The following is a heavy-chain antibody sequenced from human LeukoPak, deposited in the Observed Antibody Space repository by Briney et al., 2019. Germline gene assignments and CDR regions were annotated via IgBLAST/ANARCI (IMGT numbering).Heavy chain of an antibody. D-gene: IGHD3-16*02. Sequence: PGASVKVSCKASGYTFTGYYMHWVRQAPGQGLEWMGWINPNSGGTNYAQKFQGRVTMTRDTSISTAYMELSRLRSADTAVYYCARELFGGVIVMDYWGQGTLVTVSS. V-gene: IGHV1-2*02. CDR2: INPNSGGT. CDR3: ARELFGGVIVMDY. CDR1: GYTFTGYY. J-gene: IGHJ4*02.